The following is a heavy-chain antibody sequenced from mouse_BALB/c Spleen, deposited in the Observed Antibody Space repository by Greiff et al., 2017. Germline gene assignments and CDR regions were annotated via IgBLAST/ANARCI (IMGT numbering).Heavy chain of an antibody. J-gene: IGHJ4*01. CDR1: GFTFSSYY. Sequence: EVMLVESGGGLVKLGGSLKLSCAASGFTFSSYYMSWVRQTPEKGLELVAAINSNGGSTYYPDTVKGRFTISRDNAKNTLYLQMSSLKSEDTALYYCARRGYGGAMDYWGQGTSVTVSS. CDR3: ARRGYGGAMDY. V-gene: IGHV5-6-2*01. CDR2: INSNGGST. D-gene: IGHD3-1*01.